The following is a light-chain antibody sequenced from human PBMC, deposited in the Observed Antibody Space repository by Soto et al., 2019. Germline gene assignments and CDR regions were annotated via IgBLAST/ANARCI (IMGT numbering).Light chain of an antibody. V-gene: IGKV1-39*01. CDR3: QQSYSTPPIT. CDR1: QSISSY. CDR2: AAS. J-gene: IGKJ5*01. Sequence: DIQMTQSPSSLSASVGDRVTITCRASQSISSYLNWYQQKPGKAPKLLIYAASSLQSGVPSRFSGSGPGTDFTLTISSLQPEDFATYYCQQSYSTPPITFGQGTRLEIK.